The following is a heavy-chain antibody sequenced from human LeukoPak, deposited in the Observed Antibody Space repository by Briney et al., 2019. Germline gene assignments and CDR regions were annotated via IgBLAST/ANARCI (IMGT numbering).Heavy chain of an antibody. CDR2: ISGSGGST. V-gene: IGHV3-23*01. Sequence: TGGSLRLSCAASGFTFSSYAMSWVRQAPGKGLEWVSAISGSGGSTYYADSVKGRFTISRDNSKNTLYLQMNSLRAEDTAVYYCAKDSGYSYGRTIDYWGQGTLVTVSS. J-gene: IGHJ4*02. D-gene: IGHD5-18*01. CDR3: AKDSGYSYGRTIDY. CDR1: GFTFSSYA.